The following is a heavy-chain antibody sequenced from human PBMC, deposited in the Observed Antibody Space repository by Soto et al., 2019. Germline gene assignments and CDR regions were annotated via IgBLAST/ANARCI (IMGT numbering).Heavy chain of an antibody. Sequence: EVQLVESGGGLVQPGGSLRLSCAASGFTFSSYWMSWVRQAPGKGLEWVANIKQDGSEKYYVDSVKGRFTISRDNAKNXLXLXXNSLRAEDTAVYYCAGDQGDGANKPTPGDTYGMDVWGQGTTVTVSS. CDR3: AGDQGDGANKPTPGDTYGMDV. D-gene: IGHD1-26*01. J-gene: IGHJ6*02. CDR2: IKQDGSEK. CDR1: GFTFSSYW. V-gene: IGHV3-7*01.